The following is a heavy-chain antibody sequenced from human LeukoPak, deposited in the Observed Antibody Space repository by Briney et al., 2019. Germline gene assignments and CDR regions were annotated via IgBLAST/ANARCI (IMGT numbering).Heavy chain of an antibody. D-gene: IGHD5-12*01. J-gene: IGHJ2*01. Sequence: PSETLSLTCSVSGGSISPYYWSWIRQPPGKGLEWIGWIYYSGRTTYNPSLKSRVTISVDTSKNQFSLNLSSVTAADTAVYYCVRFSHDSGFYPNWYFDIWGRGTPVTVSS. CDR3: VRFSHDSGFYPNWYFDI. CDR1: GGSISPYY. CDR2: IYYSGRT. V-gene: IGHV4-59*01.